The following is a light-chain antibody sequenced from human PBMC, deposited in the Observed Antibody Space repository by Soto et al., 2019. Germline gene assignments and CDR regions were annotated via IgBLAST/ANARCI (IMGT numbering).Light chain of an antibody. CDR3: QQYGSSHPFA. Sequence: EIVLTQSPGTLSLSPGERATLFCRASQGVSRSYFAWYQQKPGQAPRLLIYAASSRATGVPDRFSGSGSGTQFTLTISRLEPEDCALYYCQQYGSSHPFAFGGGTKIEIK. CDR1: QGVSRSY. V-gene: IGKV3-20*01. J-gene: IGKJ4*01. CDR2: AAS.